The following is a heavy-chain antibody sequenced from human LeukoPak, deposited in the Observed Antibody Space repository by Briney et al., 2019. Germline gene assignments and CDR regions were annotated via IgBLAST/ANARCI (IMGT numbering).Heavy chain of an antibody. D-gene: IGHD4-17*01. V-gene: IGHV4-4*07. CDR2: IYTSGST. CDR3: ARAGTNWGDYDY. J-gene: IGHJ4*02. Sequence: SETLSLTCTVCGGSISSYYWSWIRQPAGKGLEWIGRIYTSGSTNYNPSLKSQVTMSLDTTKNQFSLKLSSVPAADTALYYCARAGTNWGDYDYWGQGSLVTVSS. CDR1: GGSISSYY.